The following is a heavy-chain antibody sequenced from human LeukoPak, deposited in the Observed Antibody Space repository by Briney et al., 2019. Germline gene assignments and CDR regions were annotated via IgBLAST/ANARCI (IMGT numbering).Heavy chain of an antibody. CDR3: ARAPWGIAARWGWFDP. D-gene: IGHD6-6*01. Sequence: SETLSLTCTVSGGSISSYYWSWIRQPPGKGLEWIGYIYYSGSTNYNPSLKSRVTISVDTSKNQFSLKLSSVTAADTAVYYCARAPWGIAARWGWFDPWGQGTLVTVSS. J-gene: IGHJ5*02. CDR1: GGSISSYY. V-gene: IGHV4-59*01. CDR2: IYYSGST.